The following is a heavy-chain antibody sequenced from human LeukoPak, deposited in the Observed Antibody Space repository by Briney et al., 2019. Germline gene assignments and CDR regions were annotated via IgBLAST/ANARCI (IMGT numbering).Heavy chain of an antibody. Sequence: ASVKVSCKASGYTFTGYDMYWVRQAPGQGLEEMGWINPNSGGTNYAQKFQGRVTMTRDTSISTAYMELSRLRSDDTAVYYCATFEYTSSSLNYWGQGTLVTVSS. CDR2: INPNSGGT. D-gene: IGHD6-6*01. CDR3: ATFEYTSSSLNY. J-gene: IGHJ4*02. CDR1: GYTFTGYD. V-gene: IGHV1-2*02.